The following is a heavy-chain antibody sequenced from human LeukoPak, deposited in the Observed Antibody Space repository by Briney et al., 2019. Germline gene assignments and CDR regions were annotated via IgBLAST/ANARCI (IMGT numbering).Heavy chain of an antibody. CDR1: GFTFSSYS. J-gene: IGHJ5*01. Sequence: GGSLRLSCAASGFTFSSYSMNWVRQAPGKGLEWVSSISSSSSYIYYADSVKGRFTISRDNAKNSLYLQMNSRRAEDTAVYYCAGESGAPLYNWSGAWGHGTLVP. V-gene: IGHV3-21*01. CDR3: AGESGAPLYNWSGA. CDR2: ISSSSSYI. D-gene: IGHD1-26*01.